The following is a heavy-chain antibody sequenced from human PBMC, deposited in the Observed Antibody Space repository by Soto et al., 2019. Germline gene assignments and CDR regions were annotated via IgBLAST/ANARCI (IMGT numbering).Heavy chain of an antibody. Sequence: PSETLSLTCTVSGGSISSGGYYWSWIRQHPGKGLEWIGYIYYSGSTYYNPSLKSRVTISVDTSKNQFSLKLSSVTAADTAVYYCARTPAYGGNRNWFDSWGQGTLVTVSS. CDR3: ARTPAYGGNRNWFDS. V-gene: IGHV4-31*03. CDR2: IYYSGST. CDR1: GGSISSGGYY. J-gene: IGHJ5*01. D-gene: IGHD4-17*01.